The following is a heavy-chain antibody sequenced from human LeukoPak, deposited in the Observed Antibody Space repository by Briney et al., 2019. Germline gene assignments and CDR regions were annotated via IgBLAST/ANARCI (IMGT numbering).Heavy chain of an antibody. CDR1: GGSMSPYH. J-gene: IGHJ4*02. Sequence: SETLSLTCTVSGGSMSPYHWGWIRQPPGKGLEWTGYIYYSGSTNYNPSLKSRVTISVDTSKNQFSLKLSSVTAADTAVYYCARDAPGYSSSSYPSRFDYWGQGTLVTVSS. V-gene: IGHV4-59*01. CDR3: ARDAPGYSSSSYPSRFDY. D-gene: IGHD6-13*01. CDR2: IYYSGST.